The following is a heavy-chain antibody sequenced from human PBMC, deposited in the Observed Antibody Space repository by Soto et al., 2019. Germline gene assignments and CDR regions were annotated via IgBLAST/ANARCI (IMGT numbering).Heavy chain of an antibody. CDR2: ISYSGST. Sequence: QVQLQESGPGLAKPSQTLSLTCTVSGGSIKNSGYYWSWIRQHPEKGLEWIGYISYSGSTDYAPSLKSRVTMSVDTSKNQFFLNLTSVTAADTAVYYCGRDAVTKRDFYYYGMDVWGRGTTVTVSS. D-gene: IGHD4-4*01. J-gene: IGHJ6*02. CDR3: GRDAVTKRDFYYYGMDV. CDR1: GGSIKNSGYY. V-gene: IGHV4-31*03.